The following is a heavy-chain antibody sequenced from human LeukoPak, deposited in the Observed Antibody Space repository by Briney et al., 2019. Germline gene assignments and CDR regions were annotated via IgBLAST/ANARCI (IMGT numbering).Heavy chain of an antibody. J-gene: IGHJ4*02. D-gene: IGHD3-10*01. CDR3: ARRGVDHPFDY. Sequence: SETLSLTCSVSGGSISSNYWSWVRQPPGKGLEWIGYISYSGSTNSGKSTNYNPSLKSRVTVSVDTSKHQSSLKLSSVTAADTAVYYCARRGVDHPFDYWGQGTLVTVSS. CDR1: GGSISSNY. V-gene: IGHV4-59*12. CDR2: ISYSGSTNSGKST.